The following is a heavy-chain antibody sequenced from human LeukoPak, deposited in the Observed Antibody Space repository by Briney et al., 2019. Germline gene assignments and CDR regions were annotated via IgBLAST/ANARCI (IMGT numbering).Heavy chain of an antibody. D-gene: IGHD3-10*01. V-gene: IGHV4-59*01. J-gene: IGHJ4*02. CDR3: ARDQSGGYYFDY. CDR1: GGSISSYY. CDR2: IYYSGST. Sequence: SETLSLTCTVSGGSISSYYWSWIRQPPGKGLEWIGYIYYSGSTSYNPSLKSRVTISVDTSKNQFSLKLSSVTAADTAVYHCARDQSGGYYFDYWGQGTLVTVSS.